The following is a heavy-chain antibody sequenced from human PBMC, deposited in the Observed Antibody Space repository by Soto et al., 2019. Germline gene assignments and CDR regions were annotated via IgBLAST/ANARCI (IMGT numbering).Heavy chain of an antibody. D-gene: IGHD2-21*01. Sequence: ASVKVSCKASGYTFTNYGISWVRQAPGEGLEWVGWINTSNDNKLYAQKLQGRLTLTTDTSTSTAYMDLTTLRSDDTAVYFCARDPEADSFDFWAQGTLVTVSS. V-gene: IGHV1-18*01. J-gene: IGHJ4*02. CDR3: ARDPEADSFDF. CDR1: GYTFTNYG. CDR2: INTSNDNK.